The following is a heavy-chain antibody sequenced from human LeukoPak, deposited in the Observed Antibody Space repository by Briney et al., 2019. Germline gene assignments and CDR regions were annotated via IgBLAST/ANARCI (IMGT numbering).Heavy chain of an antibody. Sequence: PSETLSLTCIVTGGSISRYYRSWIRQPPGKGLAWIGYIYYSGSNNYNPALKSRVTISVDTSKNQYSLKLSSVTAADTAVYYCARGLPYSSSPYYYYMDVWGKGTTVTVSS. CDR3: ARGLPYSSSPYYYYMDV. CDR1: GGSISRYY. V-gene: IGHV4-59*01. D-gene: IGHD6-6*01. CDR2: IYYSGSN. J-gene: IGHJ6*03.